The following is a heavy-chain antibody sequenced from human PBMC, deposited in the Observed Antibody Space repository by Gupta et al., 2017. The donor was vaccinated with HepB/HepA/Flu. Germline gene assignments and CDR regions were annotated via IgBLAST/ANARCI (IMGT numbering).Heavy chain of an antibody. Sequence: VQLLESRGGLVRPGGSLRLSCAASGFTFRSYVTSWVRQAPGKGLEWVSGMSASGGNTDYADSVKGRFTISRDNSKNTLYLQMNSLRAEDTAIYYCAKDIWSSGFDYWGQGTLVTVSS. D-gene: IGHD3-10*01. CDR2: MSASGGNT. CDR3: AKDIWSSGFDY. V-gene: IGHV3-23*01. J-gene: IGHJ4*02. CDR1: GFTFRSYV.